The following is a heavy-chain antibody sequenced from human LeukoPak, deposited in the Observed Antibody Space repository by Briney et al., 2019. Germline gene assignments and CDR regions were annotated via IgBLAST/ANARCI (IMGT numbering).Heavy chain of an antibody. CDR1: GFTFRSYA. CDR3: TTTGDRRGDY. J-gene: IGHJ4*02. CDR2: ISWNRGNI. V-gene: IGHV3-9*01. D-gene: IGHD3-16*01. Sequence: SLRLTCAASGFTFRSYAMSWVRQAPGKGLEWVSGISWNRGNIGYAGSVKGRFTISRDNAKKSLYLQMNSLRAEDTALYFCTTTGDRRGDYWGQGTLVTVSA.